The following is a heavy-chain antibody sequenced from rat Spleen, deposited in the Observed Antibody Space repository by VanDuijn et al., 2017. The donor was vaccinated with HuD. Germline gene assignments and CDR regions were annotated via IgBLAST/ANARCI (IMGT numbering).Heavy chain of an antibody. J-gene: IGHJ2*01. CDR3: TRGGYNSGYLDY. CDR2: IIYDGSRT. D-gene: IGHD4-3*01. CDR1: GFTFSDYN. V-gene: IGHV5S10*01. Sequence: EVQLVESGGGLVQPGRSLKLSCAASGFTFSDYNMAWVRQAPKKGLEWVATIIYDGSRTYYRDSVKGRFTISRENAKSTLYLQMNSLRSEDTATYYCTRGGYNSGYLDYWGQGVMVTVSS.